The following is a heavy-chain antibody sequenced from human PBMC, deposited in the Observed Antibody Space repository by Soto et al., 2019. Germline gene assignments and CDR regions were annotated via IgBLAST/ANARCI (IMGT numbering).Heavy chain of an antibody. D-gene: IGHD1-26*01. CDR1: GFPFSSYG. V-gene: IGHV3-33*03. Sequence: ESGGGVAQPGRSLRLSCAASGFPFSSYGMHWVRQAPGKGLEWVAVIWYDGSNKYYADSVKGRFTVSRDNSKNTLFLQMNSLRVDDTAVYYCARAQYTGSYFDACDVWGQGTMVTVSS. CDR3: ARAQYTGSYFDACDV. CDR2: IWYDGSNK. J-gene: IGHJ3*01.